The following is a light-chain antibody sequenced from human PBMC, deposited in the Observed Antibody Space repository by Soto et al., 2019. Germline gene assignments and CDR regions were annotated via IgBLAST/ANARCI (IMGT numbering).Light chain of an antibody. CDR3: HQDGRSPRHP. Sequence: DIVLTQSPGTLSLSPGERATLSCRASQSVSSSYFAWYQQKRGQPPRLLIYGATSRATGIPDRFSGSASGTDFTLNIGSLEAEDCAVYYCHQDGRSPRHPFGQGTKLEIK. CDR2: GAT. J-gene: IGKJ2*01. CDR1: QSVSSSY. V-gene: IGKV3-20*01.